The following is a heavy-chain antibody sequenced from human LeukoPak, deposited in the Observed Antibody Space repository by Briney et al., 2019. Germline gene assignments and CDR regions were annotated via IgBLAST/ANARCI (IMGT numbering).Heavy chain of an antibody. CDR2: IYYSGST. J-gene: IGHJ4*02. D-gene: IGHD3-10*02. CDR1: GGSISSSSYY. Sequence: SETLSLTCTVSGGSISSSSYYWGWIRQPPGKGLEWIGSIYYSGSTYYNPSLKSRVTISVDTSKNQFSLKLSSVTAADTAVYYCARKGHVRGVIVPYFDYWGQGTLVTVSS. V-gene: IGHV4-39*07. CDR3: ARKGHVRGVIVPYFDY.